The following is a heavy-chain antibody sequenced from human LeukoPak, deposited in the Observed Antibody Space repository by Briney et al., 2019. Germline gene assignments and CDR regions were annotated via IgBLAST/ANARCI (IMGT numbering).Heavy chain of an antibody. CDR1: GVTFSSYS. Sequence: GVFLRLSCAASGVTFSSYSMNWVRQAPGKGLEWVSSISSSSSYIYYADSVKGRFTISRDNAKNSLYLQMNSLRAEDTAVYYCARDASAAAGTYHFDYWGQGTLVTVSS. V-gene: IGHV3-21*01. CDR2: ISSSSSYI. J-gene: IGHJ4*02. CDR3: ARDASAAAGTYHFDY. D-gene: IGHD6-13*01.